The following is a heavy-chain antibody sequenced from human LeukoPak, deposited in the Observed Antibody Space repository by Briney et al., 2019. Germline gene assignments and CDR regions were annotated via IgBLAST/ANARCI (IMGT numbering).Heavy chain of an antibody. J-gene: IGHJ1*01. V-gene: IGHV3-30-3*01. CDR1: GFIFSTYA. Sequence: GGSLRLSCAASGFIFSTYAMHWVSQAPGKGLEWVAVISYDGSNKYYADSVKGRFTISRDNSKNTLYLQMNSLRAEDTAVYYCARARDIVVVPAVFQHWGQGTLVTVSS. D-gene: IGHD2-2*01. CDR2: ISYDGSNK. CDR3: ARARDIVVVPAVFQH.